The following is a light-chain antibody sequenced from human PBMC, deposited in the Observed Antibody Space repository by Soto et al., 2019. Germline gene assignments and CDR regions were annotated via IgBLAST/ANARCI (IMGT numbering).Light chain of an antibody. V-gene: IGKV3-15*01. CDR1: QSVSTN. Sequence: EIVMTQSQATLSVSPGESATLSCMANQSVSTNLAWYQQKPGQAPRLLIYFVSTRATGVPPRFSGSGSGTEFTLTISNLQSEDFAVYYCQQYDNWPPITFGQGTRLEVK. J-gene: IGKJ5*01. CDR2: FVS. CDR3: QQYDNWPPIT.